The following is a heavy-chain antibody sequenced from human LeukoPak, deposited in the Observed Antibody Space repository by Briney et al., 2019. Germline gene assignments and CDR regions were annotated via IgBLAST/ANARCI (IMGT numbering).Heavy chain of an antibody. CDR3: AKELELRESFNYFDY. CDR1: GFTFSGYA. J-gene: IGHJ4*02. Sequence: GRSLRLSCAASGFTFSGYAMHWVRQAPGKGLEWVAVISFDGSNKYYADSVKGRFTISRDNSKNTLYLQMNSLRAEDTAVYYCAKELELRESFNYFDYWGQGTLVTVSS. D-gene: IGHD1-7*01. CDR2: ISFDGSNK. V-gene: IGHV3-30-3*02.